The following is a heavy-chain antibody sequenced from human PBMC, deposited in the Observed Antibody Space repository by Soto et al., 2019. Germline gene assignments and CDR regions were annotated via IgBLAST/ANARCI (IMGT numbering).Heavy chain of an antibody. CDR3: AREWTTVTTVLDY. D-gene: IGHD4-4*01. V-gene: IGHV3-30-3*01. CDR1: GFTFSSYA. J-gene: IGHJ4*02. Sequence: QVQLVESGGGVVQPGRSLRLSCAASGFTFSSYAMHWVRQAPGKGLEWVAVISYDGSNKYYADSVKGRFTISRDNSKNTLYLQMNSLRAEDTAVYYCAREWTTVTTVLDYWGQGTLVTVSS. CDR2: ISYDGSNK.